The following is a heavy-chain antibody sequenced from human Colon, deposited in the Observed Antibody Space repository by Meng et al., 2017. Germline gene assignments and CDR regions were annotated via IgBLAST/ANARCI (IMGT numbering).Heavy chain of an antibody. V-gene: IGHV1-8*02. J-gene: IGHJ4*02. Sequence: QVQLVQSGAEVKKPGASVRVSCETSGYTFSNYEVNWVRQASGHELEWMGWMNPDSGKTGYAHKFQGRVTLTRDTSTGTAYMELTSLTPDDTAVYYCARGGAPPYYFDYWGQGTLVTVSS. D-gene: IGHD1-26*01. CDR1: GYTFSNYE. CDR3: ARGGAPPYYFDY. CDR2: MNPDSGKT.